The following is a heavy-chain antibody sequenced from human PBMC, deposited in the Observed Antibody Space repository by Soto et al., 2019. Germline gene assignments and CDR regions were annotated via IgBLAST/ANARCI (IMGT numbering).Heavy chain of an antibody. CDR1: AYTFTNFY. Sequence: ASVKVSCKASAYTFTNFYVHWVRQAPGQGLEWMGIINPSGGITTYAQKFQGRVTMTWDTSTSTVYMEVSSLRSEDTAVYYCAEFGEERDAYNRLDYWGQGTPVPVSS. J-gene: IGHJ4*02. CDR3: AEFGEERDAYNRLDY. D-gene: IGHD3-10*01. CDR2: INPSGGIT. V-gene: IGHV1-46*01.